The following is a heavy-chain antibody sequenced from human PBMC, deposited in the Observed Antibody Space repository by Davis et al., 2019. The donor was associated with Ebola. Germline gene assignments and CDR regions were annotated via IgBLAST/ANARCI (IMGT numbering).Heavy chain of an antibody. V-gene: IGHV6-1*01. D-gene: IGHD5-12*01. Sequence: HSQTLSLTCAISGDSVSGSSGAWNWIRQSPSRGLEWLGRTYYTPKWFNDYAASVKSRITINPDTSKNQFSLQLNSVTPEDTAVYYCARGWLRTGLDYWGQGTLVTVSS. CDR3: ARGWLRTGLDY. J-gene: IGHJ4*02. CDR1: GDSVSGSSGA. CDR2: TYYTPKWFN.